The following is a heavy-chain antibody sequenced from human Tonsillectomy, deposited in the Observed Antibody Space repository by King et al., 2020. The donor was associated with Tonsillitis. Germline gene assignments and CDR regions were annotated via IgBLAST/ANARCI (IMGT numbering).Heavy chain of an antibody. Sequence: QLVQSGAEVKKPGESLKISCKGSGYSFINYWIGWVRQMPGKGLEWMGNIYPGDSDSTYSPSFQGQVTISADKSISTAYLQWSSLKASDTAMYYCARRFPVYGDAFDIWGQGTMVTVSS. CDR1: GYSFINYW. CDR2: IYPGDSDS. D-gene: IGHD5/OR15-5a*01. J-gene: IGHJ3*02. CDR3: ARRFPVYGDAFDI. V-gene: IGHV5-51*01.